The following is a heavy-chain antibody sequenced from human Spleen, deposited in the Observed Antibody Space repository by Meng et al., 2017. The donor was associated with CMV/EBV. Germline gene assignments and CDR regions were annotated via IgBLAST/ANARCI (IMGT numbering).Heavy chain of an antibody. Sequence: SETLSLTCTVSGGSISSSSYYWGWIRQPPGKGLEWIGSIYYSGSTYYGPSLKSRVTISVDTSKNHFSLKLSSLTAADTAMYYCARLLFLEWLFDPWGQGTLVTVSS. CDR3: ARLLFLEWLFDP. CDR1: GGSISSSSYY. V-gene: IGHV4-39*07. J-gene: IGHJ5*02. CDR2: IYYSGST. D-gene: IGHD3-3*01.